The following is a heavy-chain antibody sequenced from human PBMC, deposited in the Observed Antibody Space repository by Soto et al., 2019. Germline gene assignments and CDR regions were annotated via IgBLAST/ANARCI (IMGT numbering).Heavy chain of an antibody. V-gene: IGHV1-18*04. CDR3: ARDRVEMATIRMFDY. D-gene: IGHD5-12*01. CDR1: GYTFTSYG. Sequence: QVQLVQSGAEVKKPGASVKVSCKASGYTFTSYGISWVRQAPGQGLEWMGWISAYYGNTNYSQSLQGRVTMTTDTSTSTAFMELRSLRSDDTAVYYCARDRVEMATIRMFDYWGQGPLVTVSS. CDR2: ISAYYGNT. J-gene: IGHJ4*02.